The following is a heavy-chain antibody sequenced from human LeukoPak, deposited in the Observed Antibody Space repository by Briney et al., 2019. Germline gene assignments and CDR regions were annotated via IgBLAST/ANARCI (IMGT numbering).Heavy chain of an antibody. D-gene: IGHD6-13*01. CDR3: ARERLVAAALTSAFDI. V-gene: IGHV3-23*01. CDR1: GFTFSSYA. Sequence: PWGFLRLSCAASGFTFSSYAMSWVRQAPGKGLEWVSAISGSGGSTYYADSVKGRFTISRDNSKNTLYLQMNSLRAEDTAVYYCARERLVAAALTSAFDIWGQGTMVTVSS. J-gene: IGHJ3*02. CDR2: ISGSGGST.